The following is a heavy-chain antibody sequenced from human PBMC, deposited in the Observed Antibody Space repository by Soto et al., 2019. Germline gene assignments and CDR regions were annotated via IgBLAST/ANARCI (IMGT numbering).Heavy chain of an antibody. CDR2: INPNSGGT. CDR3: ARVLSYGSGSYYNPRWFDP. Sequence: QVQLVQSGAEVKKPGASVKVSCKASGYTFTGYYMHWVRQAPGQGLEWMGWINPNSGGTNYAQKFQGRVTDTADESTSTAYMELSSLRSEDTAVYYCARVLSYGSGSYYNPRWFDPWGQGTLVTVSS. CDR1: GYTFTGYY. D-gene: IGHD3-10*01. J-gene: IGHJ5*02. V-gene: IGHV1-2*02.